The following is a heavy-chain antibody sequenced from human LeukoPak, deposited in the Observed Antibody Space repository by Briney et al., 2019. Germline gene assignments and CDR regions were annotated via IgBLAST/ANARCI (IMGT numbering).Heavy chain of an antibody. D-gene: IGHD5-18*01. CDR3: ARHTATDYYFDY. V-gene: IGHV4-39*01. CDR1: GGSISSSSYY. J-gene: IGHJ4*02. CDR2: IYYSGST. Sequence: SETLSLTCTVSGGSISSSSYYWGWIRQPPGKGLEWIGSIYYSGSTYYNPSLKSRVTISVDTSKNQFSLKLSSVTAADTAVHYCARHTATDYYFDYWGQGTLVTVSS.